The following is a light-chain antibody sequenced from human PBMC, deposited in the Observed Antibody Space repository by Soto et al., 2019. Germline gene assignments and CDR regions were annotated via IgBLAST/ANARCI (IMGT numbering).Light chain of an antibody. V-gene: IGKV1-5*03. J-gene: IGKJ4*01. CDR3: QQYNSYVT. CDR1: QSISSW. CDR2: KAS. Sequence: DIQMTQSPSTLSASVGDRVTITCRASQSISSWLAWYQQKPGKAPKLLIYKASSLESGVPSRFSGSGSGTEFTLTISSLQPDDFATYCQQYNSYVTFGGGTKVEIK.